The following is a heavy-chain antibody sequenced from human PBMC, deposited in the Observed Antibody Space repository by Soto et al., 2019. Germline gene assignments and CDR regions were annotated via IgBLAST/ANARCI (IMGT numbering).Heavy chain of an antibody. CDR2: MSFDGRIQ. V-gene: IGHV3-30*18. D-gene: IGHD1-26*01. J-gene: IGHJ6*02. Sequence: PGGSLRLSCAASGFTFSSFGMHWVRQAPGKGLEWVAAMSFDGRIQNYADSLKGRFTISRDNSRNTLFLQMNSLRPEDTAVYFCAKDSMGDYYGMDFWGQGTTVTVSS. CDR3: AKDSMGDYYGMDF. CDR1: GFTFSSFG.